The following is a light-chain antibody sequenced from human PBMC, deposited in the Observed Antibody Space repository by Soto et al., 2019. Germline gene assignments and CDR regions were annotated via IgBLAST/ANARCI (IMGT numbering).Light chain of an antibody. CDR2: GAS. Sequence: EIVLTQSPGTLSLSPGERATLSCRASQSVTSNYLAWYQQKPGQAPRLLIYGASSRATGIPDRFSDSGSGTDFTLTIRSMEPEDVSVYYCQQYGSSLRTFGQGTKVEIK. V-gene: IGKV3-20*01. CDR3: QQYGSSLRT. J-gene: IGKJ1*01. CDR1: QSVTSNY.